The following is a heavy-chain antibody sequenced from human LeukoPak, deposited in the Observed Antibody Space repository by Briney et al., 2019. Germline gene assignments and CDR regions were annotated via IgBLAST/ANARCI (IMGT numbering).Heavy chain of an antibody. Sequence: GGSPRLSCAASGFTFSSYAMHWVRQAPGKGLEGVAVISYDGSNKYYADPVKGRFTISRDNSKNTLYLQMNSLRAEDTAVYYCARALSSSSNWFDPWGQGTLVTVSS. J-gene: IGHJ5*02. D-gene: IGHD6-6*01. CDR1: GFTFSSYA. CDR3: ARALSSSSNWFDP. CDR2: ISYDGSNK. V-gene: IGHV3-30-3*01.